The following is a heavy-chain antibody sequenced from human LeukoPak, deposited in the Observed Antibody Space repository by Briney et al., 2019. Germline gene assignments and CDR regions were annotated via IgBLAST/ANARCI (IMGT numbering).Heavy chain of an antibody. Sequence: AVKVSFKASGGTFSSYAISWVRQAPGQRLEWMGVIIPIFGTANYAQKFQGRVTITTDESTSTAYMELSSLRSEDTAVYYCARDQGGVTGTPYYFDYWGQGTLVTVSS. J-gene: IGHJ4*02. CDR3: ARDQGGVTGTPYYFDY. D-gene: IGHD1-20*01. V-gene: IGHV1-69*05. CDR1: GGTFSSYA. CDR2: IIPIFGTA.